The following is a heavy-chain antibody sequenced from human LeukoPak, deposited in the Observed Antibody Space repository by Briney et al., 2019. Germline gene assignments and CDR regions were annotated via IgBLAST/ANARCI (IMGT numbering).Heavy chain of an antibody. D-gene: IGHD1-26*01. CDR1: GFTFSSYA. CDR3: AKLPGYSGSYFSGFDY. CDR2: ISGSGGST. Sequence: GGSLRLSCAASGFTFSSYAMSWVRQAPGKGLKWVSAISGSGGSTYYADSVKGRFTISRDNSKNTLYLQMNSLRAEDTAVYYCAKLPGYSGSYFSGFDYWGQGTLVTVSS. J-gene: IGHJ4*02. V-gene: IGHV3-23*01.